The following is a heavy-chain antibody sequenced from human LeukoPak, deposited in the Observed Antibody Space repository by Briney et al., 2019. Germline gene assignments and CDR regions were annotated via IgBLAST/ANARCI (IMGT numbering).Heavy chain of an antibody. J-gene: IGHJ6*03. CDR3: AKDWENYGDYYYYIDV. CDR1: GFTFKSYV. Sequence: GGSLRLSCAASGFTFKSYVMHWVRQAPGKGLDWVASLRYDGGNIYYSESVKGRFTISRDNSKNTLYLQMNGLRSEDTAVYYCAKDWENYGDYYYYIDVWGKGTTVTVSS. CDR2: LRYDGGNI. D-gene: IGHD4-17*01. V-gene: IGHV3-30*02.